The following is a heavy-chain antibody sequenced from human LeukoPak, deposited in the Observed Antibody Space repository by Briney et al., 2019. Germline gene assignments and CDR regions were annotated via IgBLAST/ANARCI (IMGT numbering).Heavy chain of an antibody. J-gene: IGHJ6*04. Sequence: GESLKISFKGSGYSFNSYWIGWVRPMPGKGLKWMGIIYPGDSDARYSPSFQGQVTISADKSISTAYLQWSSLKASDTAMYYCARANREYYGSTFYMDVWGKGTTVTISS. V-gene: IGHV5-51*01. D-gene: IGHD3-10*01. CDR3: ARANREYYGSTFYMDV. CDR1: GYSFNSYW. CDR2: IYPGDSDA.